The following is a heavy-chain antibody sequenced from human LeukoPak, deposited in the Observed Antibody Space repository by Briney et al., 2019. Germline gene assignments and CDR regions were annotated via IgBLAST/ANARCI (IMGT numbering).Heavy chain of an antibody. J-gene: IGHJ6*02. CDR1: GYSFTSYW. D-gene: IGHD6-13*01. CDR2: IYPGDSGT. Sequence: GESLKISCKGSGYSFTSYWIGWVRQMPGKGLEWMGIIYPGDSGTRYSPSFQGQVTISADKSISTAYLQWSSLKASDTAMYYCARWDSAAAGPVKYYNYYGMDVWGQGTTVTVSS. V-gene: IGHV5-51*01. CDR3: ARWDSAAAGPVKYYNYYGMDV.